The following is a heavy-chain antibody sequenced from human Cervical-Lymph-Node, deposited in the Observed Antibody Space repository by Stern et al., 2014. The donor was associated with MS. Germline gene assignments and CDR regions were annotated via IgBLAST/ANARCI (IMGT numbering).Heavy chain of an antibody. CDR2: ISHGGSNK. V-gene: IGHV3-30-3*01. J-gene: IGHJ6*02. CDR3: ARANYDFWSGYPDFHYYGMDV. Sequence: VQLVESGGGVVQPGRSLSLSLAASGFTFRSSAMHWVLQAPGKGLEWVAVISHGGSNKYYADSVKGRFTSSRDNSKNTLYLQMNSLRAEDTAVYYCARANYDFWSGYPDFHYYGMDVWGQGTTVTVSS. CDR1: GFTFRSSA. D-gene: IGHD3-3*01.